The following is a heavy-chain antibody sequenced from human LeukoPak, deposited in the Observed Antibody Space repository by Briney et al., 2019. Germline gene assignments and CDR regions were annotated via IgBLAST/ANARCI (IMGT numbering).Heavy chain of an antibody. CDR2: ISWNSGSI. Sequence: GRSLRLSCAASGFTFDDYAMHWVRQAPEKGLEWVSGISWNSGSIGYADSVKGRFTISRDNAKNSLYLQMNSLRAEDMALYYCAKDTLVGATTGAFDIWGQGTMVTVSS. V-gene: IGHV3-9*03. D-gene: IGHD1-26*01. CDR1: GFTFDDYA. J-gene: IGHJ3*02. CDR3: AKDTLVGATTGAFDI.